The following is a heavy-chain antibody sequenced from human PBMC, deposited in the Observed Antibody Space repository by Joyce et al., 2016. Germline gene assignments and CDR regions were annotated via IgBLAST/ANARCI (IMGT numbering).Heavy chain of an antibody. J-gene: IGHJ4*02. Sequence: EVQLVESGGGLVQPGGSLRLSCAASGFNFNYYTMNWVRQAPGKGLEWISYITSTGSTRFYADSVKDRFTISRDNAKNSLYLQMNSLRDEDTAVYYCTRRNEGNFFLDYWGQGTLVTVSS. D-gene: IGHD1-7*01. CDR2: ITSTGSTR. V-gene: IGHV3-48*02. CDR1: GFNFNYYT. CDR3: TRRNEGNFFLDY.